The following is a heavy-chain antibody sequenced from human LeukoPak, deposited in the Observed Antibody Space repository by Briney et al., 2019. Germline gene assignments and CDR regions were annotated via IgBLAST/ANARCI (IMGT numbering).Heavy chain of an antibody. CDR3: ARGPEQPYWYFDL. Sequence: PSETLSLTCTVSGTSITSGAYYWSWIRHPPGKGLEWIGYIYYSGSTNYNPSLKSRVTISVDTSKNQFSLKLSSVTAADTAVYYCARGPEQPYWYFDLWGRGTLVTVSS. D-gene: IGHD6-13*01. V-gene: IGHV4-61*08. CDR2: IYYSGST. J-gene: IGHJ2*01. CDR1: GTSITSGAYY.